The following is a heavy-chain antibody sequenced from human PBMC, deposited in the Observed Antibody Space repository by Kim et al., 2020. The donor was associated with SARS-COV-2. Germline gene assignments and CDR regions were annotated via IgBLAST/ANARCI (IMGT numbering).Heavy chain of an antibody. J-gene: IGHJ5*02. D-gene: IGHD3-9*01. Sequence: ASVKVSCKASGYTFTSYAMNWVRQAPGQGLEWMGWINTNTVNPTYAQGFTGRFVFSLDTSVSTAYLQISSLKAEDTAVYYCARNSKRYFDWLLRYNWFDPWGQGTLVTVSS. CDR1: GYTFTSYA. CDR2: INTNTVNP. V-gene: IGHV7-4-1*02. CDR3: ARNSKRYFDWLLRYNWFDP.